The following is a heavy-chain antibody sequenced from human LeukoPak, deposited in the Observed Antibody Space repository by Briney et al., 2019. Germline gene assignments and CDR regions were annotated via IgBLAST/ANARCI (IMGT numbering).Heavy chain of an antibody. V-gene: IGHV4-59*01. D-gene: IGHD6-13*01. CDR3: AREHSSSRFDY. CDR2: IYYSGST. Sequence: SETLSLTCTVSGGSISSYYWSWIRQPPGKGLEWIGYIYYSGSTNYNPSLKSRVTISVDTSKNQFSLKLSSVTAADTAVYYCAREHSSSRFDYWGQGTLVTVSS. J-gene: IGHJ4*02. CDR1: GGSISSYY.